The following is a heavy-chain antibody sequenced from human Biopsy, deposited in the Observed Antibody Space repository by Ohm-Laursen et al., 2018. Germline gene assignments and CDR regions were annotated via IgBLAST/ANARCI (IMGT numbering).Heavy chain of an antibody. CDR3: ARHRGGMPSSGNWFDH. D-gene: IGHD2-2*01. Sequence: SETLSLTCSVSGGSIISYYWTWIRQPPGKGLEWIGHVYNGGITNYNPSLKSRVTMSVDMSKNQFSLKLTSVAAADTAVYYCARHRGGMPSSGNWFDHWGQGTLVTVSS. CDR1: GGSIISYY. CDR2: VYNGGIT. V-gene: IGHV4-59*08. J-gene: IGHJ5*02.